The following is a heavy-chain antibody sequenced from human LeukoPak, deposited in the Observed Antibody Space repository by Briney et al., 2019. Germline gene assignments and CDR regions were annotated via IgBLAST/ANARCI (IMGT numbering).Heavy chain of an antibody. CDR1: GFTVSSNY. CDR2: IYSGGST. Sequence: GGSLRLSCAASGFTVSSNYMSWVRQAPGKGLEWVSVIYSGGSTYYAGSVKGRFTISRDNSKNTLYLQMNSLRAEDTAVYYCVRVRESSSWSERYFDYWGQGTLVTVSS. CDR3: VRVRESSSWSERYFDY. D-gene: IGHD6-13*01. J-gene: IGHJ4*02. V-gene: IGHV3-66*01.